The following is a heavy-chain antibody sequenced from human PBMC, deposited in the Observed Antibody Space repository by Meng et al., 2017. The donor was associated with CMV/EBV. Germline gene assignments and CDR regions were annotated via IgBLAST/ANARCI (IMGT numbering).Heavy chain of an antibody. D-gene: IGHD3-10*01. Sequence: LSCAASGVTFSVFWMHWVRQAPGKGLMWVARINPEETTTTYADAVQGRFIISRDNARNTLYLQMNSLRVDDTAIYYCARGGLEPVDYWGRGTLVTVSS. J-gene: IGHJ4*02. CDR3: ARGGLEPVDY. CDR1: GVTFSVFW. CDR2: INPEETTT. V-gene: IGHV3-74*01.